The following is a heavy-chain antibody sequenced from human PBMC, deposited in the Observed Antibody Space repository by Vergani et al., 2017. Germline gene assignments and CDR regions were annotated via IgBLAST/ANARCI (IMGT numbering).Heavy chain of an antibody. J-gene: IGHJ4*02. CDR3: ARGLLVAARGKKGILRVLGY. Sequence: QVQLVQSGAEVKKPGSSVKVSCKASGGTFSSYAISWVRQAPGQGLEWMGGIIPIFGTANYAQKFQGRVTMTRNTSISTAYMELSSLRSEDTAVYYCARGLLVAARGKKGILRVLGYWGQGTLVTVSS. D-gene: IGHD5-12*01. V-gene: IGHV1-69*06. CDR1: GGTFSSYA. CDR2: IIPIFGTA.